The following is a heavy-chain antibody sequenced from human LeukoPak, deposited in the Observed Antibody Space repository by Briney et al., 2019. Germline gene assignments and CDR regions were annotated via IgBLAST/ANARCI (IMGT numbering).Heavy chain of an antibody. CDR2: IVPMPDIT. D-gene: IGHD4-17*01. J-gene: IGHJ4*02. CDR1: GGTFSNGS. Sequence: SVKVSCKASGGTFSNGSINWVRQAPGQGLEWMGRIVPMPDITTYSQTFQGRVTITADKSTSTAYMELSSLTSEDTAVYYCARASDLVTTWDYFDSWGQGSLVIVSS. V-gene: IGHV1-69*02. CDR3: ARASDLVTTWDYFDS.